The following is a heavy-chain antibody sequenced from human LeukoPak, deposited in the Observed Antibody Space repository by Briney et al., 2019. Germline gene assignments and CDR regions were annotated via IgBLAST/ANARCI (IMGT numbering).Heavy chain of an antibody. D-gene: IGHD3-10*01. V-gene: IGHV4-4*07. CDR2: IYTSGST. J-gene: IGHJ3*02. CDR3: ARVLWFGELTPLDAFDI. Sequence: SETLSLTCTVSGGSISSYYWSWIRQPAGKGLEWIGRIYTSGSTNYNPSLKSRVTMSVDTSKNQFSLKLSSVTAADTAVYYCARVLWFGELTPLDAFDIWGQGTMVTVSS. CDR1: GGSISSYY.